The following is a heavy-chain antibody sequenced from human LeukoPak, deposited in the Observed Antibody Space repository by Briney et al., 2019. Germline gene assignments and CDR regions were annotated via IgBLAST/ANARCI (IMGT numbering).Heavy chain of an antibody. CDR3: ARDPCSAHSCPPWD. CDR1: GYTFRSYG. Sequence: GGSLRLSCAASGYTFRSYGMHWVRQAPGKGLEWVAAIWYDGSKEYYADSVKGRFTISRDDSKSTLYLQMNSLRDEDTAVYYCARDPCSAHSCPPWDWGQGTQVIVSS. D-gene: IGHD2-15*01. V-gene: IGHV3-33*01. CDR2: IWYDGSKE. J-gene: IGHJ4*02.